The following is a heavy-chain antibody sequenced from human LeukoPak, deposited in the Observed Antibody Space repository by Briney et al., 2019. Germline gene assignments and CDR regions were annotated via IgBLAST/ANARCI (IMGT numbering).Heavy chain of an antibody. CDR2: IKQDDSEK. J-gene: IGHJ3*02. CDR3: ARGRAIDI. CDR1: GFTFTNNW. Sequence: PGGSLRLSCVASGFTFTNNWMTWVRQAPGKGLEWVANIKQDDSEKYYVGSVKGRFTISRDNAKNSVYLQMNSLRAEDTAVYYCARGRAIDIWGRGTMVTVSS. V-gene: IGHV3-7*04.